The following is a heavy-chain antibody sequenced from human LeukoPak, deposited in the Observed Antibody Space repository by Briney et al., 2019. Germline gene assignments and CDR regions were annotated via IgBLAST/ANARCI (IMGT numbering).Heavy chain of an antibody. V-gene: IGHV3-23*01. J-gene: IGHJ4*02. CDR1: GFTFSSYV. CDR2: ISGSGGST. CDR3: ARGGYSYGAFDY. D-gene: IGHD5-18*01. Sequence: PGGSLRLSCAASGFTFSSYVMSWVRQAPGKGLEWVSAISGSGGSTYYADSVKGRFTISRDNSKNTLYLQMNSLRAEDTAVYYCARGGYSYGAFDYWGQGTLVTVSS.